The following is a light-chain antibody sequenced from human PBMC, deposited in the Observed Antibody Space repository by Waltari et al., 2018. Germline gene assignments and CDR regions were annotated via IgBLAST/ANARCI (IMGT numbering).Light chain of an antibody. V-gene: IGKV1-12*01. CDR3: QQVNSFPRT. J-gene: IGKJ1*01. CDR1: QGISSR. CDR2: DAS. Sequence: DIQMTQSPSSVSASVGARVPITCRASQGISSRLAWYQRKPGKAPKLLIYDASSLHSGVPSRFSGSGSGTDFTLTIRSLQPEDFATYYCQQVNSFPRTFGQGTKVEVK.